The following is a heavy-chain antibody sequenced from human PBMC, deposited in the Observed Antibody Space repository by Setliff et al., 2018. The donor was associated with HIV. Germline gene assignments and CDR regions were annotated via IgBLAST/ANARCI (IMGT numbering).Heavy chain of an antibody. CDR2: INPNSGDT. D-gene: IGHD6-19*01. V-gene: IGHV1-2*02. J-gene: IGHJ4*02. Sequence: ASVKVSCKAPAYTFTDYYMHWVRQAPGQGLEWMGWINPNSGDTNYAQKFQGRVTMTRDTSIKTAYMELSSLRSDDTAVYYCARRQQWLGREYYFDYWGQGTLVTVSS. CDR3: ARRQQWLGREYYFDY. CDR1: AYTFTDYY.